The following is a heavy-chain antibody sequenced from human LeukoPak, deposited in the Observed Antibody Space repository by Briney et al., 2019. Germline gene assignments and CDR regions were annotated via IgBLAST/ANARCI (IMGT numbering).Heavy chain of an antibody. V-gene: IGHV4-30-4*07. D-gene: IGHD2-15*01. CDR3: ARKVCSGGSCYSAYYYYMDV. CDR2: IYYSGST. J-gene: IGHJ6*03. CDR1: GGSISSGGYS. Sequence: SETLSLTCAVSGGSISSGGYSWSWIRQPPGKGLEWIGYIYYSGSTYYNPSLQSRVIISVDTSKNQFSLKLSSVTAADTAVYYCARKVCSGGSCYSAYYYYMDVWGKGTTVTVSS.